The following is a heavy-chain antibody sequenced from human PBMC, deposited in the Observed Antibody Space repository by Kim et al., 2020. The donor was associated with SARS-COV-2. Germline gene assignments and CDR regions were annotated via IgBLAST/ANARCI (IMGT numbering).Heavy chain of an antibody. J-gene: IGHJ4*02. CDR3: AKDVTSGWYRPDY. Sequence: GGSLRLSCVGSGFTFSSYAMSWVRQAPGKGLEWVSSVVGSGGSTYYADSVKGRFTISRDNSKNTLYLQMSSLRAEDTAVYYCAKDVTSGWYRPDYWGQGTLVTVSS. V-gene: IGHV3-23*01. CDR1: GFTFSSYA. D-gene: IGHD6-19*01. CDR2: VVGSGGST.